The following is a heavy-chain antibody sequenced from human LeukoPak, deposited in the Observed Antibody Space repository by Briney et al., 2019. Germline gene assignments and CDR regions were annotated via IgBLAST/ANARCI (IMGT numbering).Heavy chain of an antibody. V-gene: IGHV3-69-1*01. CDR1: GFTFSDYA. CDR3: ARVLTGWSTFDY. Sequence: AGGSLRLSCAASGFTFSDYAMNWVRQSPGKGLEWVSGIRVGGELYYADSVKGRFTISRDNAKSSLYLQMNSLRAEDTAVYYCARVLTGWSTFDYWGQGTLVTVSS. J-gene: IGHJ4*02. D-gene: IGHD3-9*01. CDR2: IRVGGEL.